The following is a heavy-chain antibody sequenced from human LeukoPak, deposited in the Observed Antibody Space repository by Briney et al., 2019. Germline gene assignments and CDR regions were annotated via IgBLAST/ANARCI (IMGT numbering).Heavy chain of an antibody. V-gene: IGHV3-23*01. D-gene: IGHD3-9*01. J-gene: IGHJ4*02. Sequence: GSLRLSCAASGFTFSSYAMSWVRQAPGKGLEWVSAISGSGGSTYYADSVKGRFTISRDNSKNTLYLQMNSLRAEDTAVYYCAKDLNFEGYFDYWGQGTLVTVSS. CDR2: ISGSGGST. CDR1: GFTFSSYA. CDR3: AKDLNFEGYFDY.